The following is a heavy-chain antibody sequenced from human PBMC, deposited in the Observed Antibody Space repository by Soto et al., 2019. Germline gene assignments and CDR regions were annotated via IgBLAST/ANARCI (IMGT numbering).Heavy chain of an antibody. V-gene: IGHV1-3*01. CDR2: INASNGNT. CDR3: ARGGYCSSTSCRSYGMDV. Sequence: QVQLVQSGAEVKKPGASVKVSCKASGYTFTSYAMHWVRQAPGQRLEWMGGINASNGNTKYSQKFQGRVTITRDTSASTAYMELSSLRSEDMAVYYCARGGYCSSTSCRSYGMDVWGQGTTVTVSS. D-gene: IGHD2-2*01. CDR1: GYTFTSYA. J-gene: IGHJ6*02.